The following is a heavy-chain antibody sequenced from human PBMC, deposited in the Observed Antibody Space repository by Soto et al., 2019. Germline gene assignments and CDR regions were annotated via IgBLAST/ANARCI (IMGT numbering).Heavy chain of an antibody. CDR1: GLSFSYYG. Sequence: GGCLRLACAACGLSFSYYGMHWVRQAPGKGLEWVAVISHEGSKKYSADSVRGRFTISRDNSKNTLYLQMNSLRPEDTAVYYCAKDRVWNPFDYWGQGTLVTVS. CDR3: AKDRVWNPFDY. V-gene: IGHV3-30*18. J-gene: IGHJ4*02. CDR2: ISHEGSKK. D-gene: IGHD1-1*01.